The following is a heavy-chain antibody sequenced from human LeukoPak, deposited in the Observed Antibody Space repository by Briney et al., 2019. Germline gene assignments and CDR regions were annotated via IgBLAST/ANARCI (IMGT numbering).Heavy chain of an antibody. CDR2: INHSGST. V-gene: IGHV4-34*01. J-gene: IGHJ6*02. Sequence: SETLSLTCAVYGGSFSGYYWSWIRQPPGKGLEWIGEINHSGSTNYNPSLKSRVTISVDTSKNQFSLKLSSVTAADTAVYYCAREAGGGSLTQGYYYYGMDVWGQGTTVTVSS. CDR1: GGSFSGYY. D-gene: IGHD3-16*01. CDR3: AREAGGGSLTQGYYYYGMDV.